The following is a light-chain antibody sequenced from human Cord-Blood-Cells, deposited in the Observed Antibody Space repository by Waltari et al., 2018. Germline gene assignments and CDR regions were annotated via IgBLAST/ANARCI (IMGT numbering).Light chain of an antibody. CDR1: QSISSY. V-gene: IGKV1-39*01. CDR2: AAS. Sequence: DIQMTQSPSSLSASVGDRVTITCRASQSISSYLNWYQQKPEKAPKLLIYAASSLQSGVPSMCSSSGSRTDFTLTISSLQPEDVATYCCQQSYSTPYTFGQGTKLEIK. CDR3: QQSYSTPYT. J-gene: IGKJ2*01.